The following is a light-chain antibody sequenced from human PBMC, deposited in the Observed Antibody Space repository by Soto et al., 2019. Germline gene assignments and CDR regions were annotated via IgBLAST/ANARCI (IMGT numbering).Light chain of an antibody. CDR1: QNLDNY. J-gene: IGKJ2*01. CDR2: GAF. Sequence: DIQMTPSPSSLSASVGDRVTITCRASQNLDNYVTWYQQEPGKAPKILIFGAFSLQSGVPSRLSGGGSATTFSLTVSSLQPEDLATYYCQQTYRKPHTFGQGTRLEI. V-gene: IGKV1-39*01. CDR3: QQTYRKPHT.